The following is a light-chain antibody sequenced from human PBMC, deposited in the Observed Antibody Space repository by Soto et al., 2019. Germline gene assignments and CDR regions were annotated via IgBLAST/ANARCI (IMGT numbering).Light chain of an antibody. CDR3: HHSYINLRGT. Sequence: DIAVTESPDSLSGSVGDRVTITCGASKNINNYLNWYQQKPGKAPKLLIYGASSLQSGVPSSFSGSGSGTDFTLTIISLQPENCATYYCHHSYINLRGTWGQGTRVDSK. CDR1: KNINNY. V-gene: IGKV1-39*01. J-gene: IGKJ1*01. CDR2: GAS.